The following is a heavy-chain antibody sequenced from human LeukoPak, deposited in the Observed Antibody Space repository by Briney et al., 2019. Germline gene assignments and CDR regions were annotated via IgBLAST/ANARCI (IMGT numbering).Heavy chain of an antibody. CDR3: AGHLRWFDY. D-gene: IGHD4-23*01. CDR1: SGSISSYY. Sequence: SETLSLTCTVSSGSISSYYWSWIRQPPGKGLEWIGYIYYSGSTNYNPSLKSRVTISVDTSKNQFSLKLSSVTAADTAVYYCAGHLRWFDYWGQGTLVTVSS. V-gene: IGHV4-59*12. J-gene: IGHJ4*02. CDR2: IYYSGST.